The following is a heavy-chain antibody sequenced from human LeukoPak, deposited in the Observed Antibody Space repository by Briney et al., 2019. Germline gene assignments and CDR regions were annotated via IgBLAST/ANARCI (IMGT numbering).Heavy chain of an antibody. V-gene: IGHV1-18*01. CDR3: AREIGSGSFLDN. CDR1: GYTFTSYG. CDR2: ISAYHGNT. D-gene: IGHD3-10*01. Sequence: ASVKLSCKASGYTFTSYGISWVRQAPGQGLEWMGWISAYHGNTNYAQKLQGRVTMTTDTSTSTAYMELSRLRSDDPAVYYCAREIGSGSFLDNWGQGTLVTVSS. J-gene: IGHJ4*02.